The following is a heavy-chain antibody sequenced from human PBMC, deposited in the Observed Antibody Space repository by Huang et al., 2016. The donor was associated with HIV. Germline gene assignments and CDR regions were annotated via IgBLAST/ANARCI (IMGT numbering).Heavy chain of an antibody. CDR3: ARGSGSYLADAFDI. V-gene: IGHV7-4-1*02. CDR2: SNTNTGKP. Sequence: QVQLVQSGSELKKPGASVRVSCKASGYTFTSNAINWVRQAPGQGLEWRGWSNTNTGKPTYAQGFTGRFGFSADTSVSTAYLQINNLKAEDSAIYFCARGSGSYLADAFDIWGQGTVVTVSS. CDR1: GYTFTSNA. J-gene: IGHJ3*02. D-gene: IGHD1-26*01.